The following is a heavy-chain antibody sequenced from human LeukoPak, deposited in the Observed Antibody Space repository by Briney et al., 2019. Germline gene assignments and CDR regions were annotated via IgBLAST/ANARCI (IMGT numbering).Heavy chain of an antibody. Sequence: GGSLRLSCVASGFTFSSYCMHWVRQVPGKGPVWVSRINSDGRITSYADSVKARFTISRDNAKNTLYLQMNSLRAEDTAVYSCARVGVPQYAFDIWGQGTWVTVSS. V-gene: IGHV3-74*01. J-gene: IGHJ3*02. CDR3: ARVGVPQYAFDI. CDR1: GFTFSSYC. D-gene: IGHD2-2*01. CDR2: INSDGRIT.